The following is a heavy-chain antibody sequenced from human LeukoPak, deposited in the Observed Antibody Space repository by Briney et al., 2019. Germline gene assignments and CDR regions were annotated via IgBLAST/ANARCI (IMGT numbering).Heavy chain of an antibody. J-gene: IGHJ4*02. V-gene: IGHV1-69*13. D-gene: IGHD4-11*01. Sequence: SVKVSCKACGGTFSSYAISWVGQAPGQGVEGMGGIIPIFGTANYAQKFQGRETITADESTSTAYMELSSLRSEDTAVYYCARGGVFETTVTPTDYSGPGTLVTVSS. CDR1: GGTFSSYA. CDR2: IIPIFGTA. CDR3: ARGGVFETTVTPTDY.